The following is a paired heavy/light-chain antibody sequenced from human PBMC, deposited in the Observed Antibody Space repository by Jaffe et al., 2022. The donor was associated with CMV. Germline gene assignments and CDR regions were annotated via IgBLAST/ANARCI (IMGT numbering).Heavy chain of an antibody. D-gene: IGHD3-3*01. CDR3: ARESPDLTIFGVVTPRNFDY. J-gene: IGHJ4*02. V-gene: IGHV1-18*01. CDR1: GYTFTSYG. CDR2: ISAYNGNT. Sequence: QVQLVQSGAEVKKPGASVKVSCKASGYTFTSYGISWVRQAPGQGLEWMGWISAYNGNTNYAQKLQGRVTMTTDTSTSTAYMELRSLRSDDTAVYYCARESPDLTIFGVVTPRNFDYWGQGTLVTVSS.
Light chain of an antibody. J-gene: IGKJ4*01. CDR1: QSVLYSSNNKNY. CDR2: WAS. Sequence: DIVMTQSPDSLAVSLGERATINCKSSQSVLYSSNNKNYLAWYQQKPGQPPKLLIYWASTRESGVPDRFSGSGSGTDFTLTISSLQAEDVAVYYCQQYYSTRLTFGGGTKVEIK. V-gene: IGKV4-1*01. CDR3: QQYYSTRLT.